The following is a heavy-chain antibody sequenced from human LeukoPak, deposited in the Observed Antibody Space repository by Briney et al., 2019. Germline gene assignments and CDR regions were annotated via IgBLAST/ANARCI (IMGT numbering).Heavy chain of an antibody. CDR1: GFTFDDYA. D-gene: IGHD3-22*01. J-gene: IGHJ4*02. CDR3: AREPPDYDGDY. Sequence: GGSLRLSCAASGFTFDDYAMHWVRQAPGKGLEWVSGISWNSGSIGYADSVKGRLTISRDNAKNSLYLQMNSLRAEDTAVYYCAREPPDYDGDYWGQGTLVTVSS. CDR2: ISWNSGSI. V-gene: IGHV3-9*01.